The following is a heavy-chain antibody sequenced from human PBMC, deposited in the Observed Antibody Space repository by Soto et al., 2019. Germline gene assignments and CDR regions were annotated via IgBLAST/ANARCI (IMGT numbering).Heavy chain of an antibody. V-gene: IGHV1-58*02. CDR3: SADRPDVGVGWWV. Sequence: ASVKVSCKASGSGFISSGIQWVRQAHGQRLEWIGWIVVASGQTNYAQNFRGRVAITRDTSTATAYIELTGLTSEDTAVYFCSADRPDVGVGWWVWGQGTTVTVSS. CDR1: GSGFISSG. CDR2: IVVASGQT. D-gene: IGHD2-15*01. J-gene: IGHJ6*02.